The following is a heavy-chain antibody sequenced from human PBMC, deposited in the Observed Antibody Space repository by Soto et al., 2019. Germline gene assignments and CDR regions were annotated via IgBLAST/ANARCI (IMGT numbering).Heavy chain of an antibody. Sequence: QVQLQESGPGLVTPSQTLSLTCTVSGGSISSNDYYWSWIRQPPGKGLEWIGNIYYSGSTYYNASPKSRLTVSVNRSKNQFSLELTSVTAAATAVYYCARDGIGGGGMDVWGQGTTVTVS. J-gene: IGHJ6*02. V-gene: IGHV4-30-4*01. CDR1: GGSISSNDYY. CDR3: ARDGIGGGGMDV. CDR2: IYYSGST. D-gene: IGHD2-21*01.